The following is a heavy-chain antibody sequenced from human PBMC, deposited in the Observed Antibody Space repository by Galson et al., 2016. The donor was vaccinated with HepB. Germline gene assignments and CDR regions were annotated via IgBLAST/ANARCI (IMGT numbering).Heavy chain of an antibody. Sequence: SLRLSCAASGFSFSYYWMHWVRQAPGKGLEWVSRINNDGTTKNYADSVKGRFINSRDNAKDTLYLQMNSLRAEDTAVYYRARSVTGSFDFWGGGTLVTVSS. D-gene: IGHD1-14*01. J-gene: IGHJ4*02. CDR2: INNDGTTK. CDR3: ARSVTGSFDF. CDR1: GFSFSYYW. V-gene: IGHV3-74*01.